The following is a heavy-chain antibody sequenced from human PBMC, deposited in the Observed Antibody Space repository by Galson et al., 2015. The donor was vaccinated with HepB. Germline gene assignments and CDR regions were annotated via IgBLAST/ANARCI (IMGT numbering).Heavy chain of an antibody. CDR3: ARHPGRGSDGYAFDN. CDR2: VRYTGNT. Sequence: ETLSLTCIVSGGSISNYYWSWIRQPPGKGLEWIGYVRYTGNTEYNPFLNRPVTISVDTSENQVSLTMRSVTVADTAVYFCARHPGRGSDGYAFDNWGQGILVTVSS. D-gene: IGHD2-21*02. V-gene: IGHV4-59*08. J-gene: IGHJ4*02. CDR1: GGSISNYY.